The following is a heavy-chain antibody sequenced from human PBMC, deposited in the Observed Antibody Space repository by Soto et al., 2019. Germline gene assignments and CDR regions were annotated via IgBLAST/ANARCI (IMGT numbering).Heavy chain of an antibody. CDR2: IGAYNDDT. Sequence: QVQLVQSGAEVKKPGASVKVSCKASGYTFSTYGFSWVRQAPGQGLEWMGWIGAYNDDTNYAQNFQGRVTMTTDTSTTTTCMERRNPRSDDTAVYFCAREWIGAEGFDPWGQGTLVTVSS. J-gene: IGHJ5*02. V-gene: IGHV1-18*01. CDR3: AREWIGAEGFDP. CDR1: GYTFSTYG. D-gene: IGHD5-12*01.